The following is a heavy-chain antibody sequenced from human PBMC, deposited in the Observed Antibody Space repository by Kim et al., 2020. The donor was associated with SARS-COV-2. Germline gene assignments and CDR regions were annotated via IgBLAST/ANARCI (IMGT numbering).Heavy chain of an antibody. D-gene: IGHD2-2*01. Sequence: GGSLRLSCAASGFTFSTYAMSWVRQAPGKGLEWVSGITASGGSTYYADSVKGRFTISRDNSNNTVYLQMNSLRADDTAVYYCAKDLSGSNRAYFFNSWGQGTLVTVSS. CDR3: AKDLSGSNRAYFFNS. CDR1: GFTFSTYA. J-gene: IGHJ4*02. CDR2: ITASGGST. V-gene: IGHV3-23*01.